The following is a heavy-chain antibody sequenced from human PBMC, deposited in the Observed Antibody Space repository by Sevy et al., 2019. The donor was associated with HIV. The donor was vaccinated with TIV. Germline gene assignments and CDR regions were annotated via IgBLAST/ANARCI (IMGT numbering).Heavy chain of an antibody. CDR2: ISTSGSII. D-gene: IGHD6-13*01. V-gene: IGHV3-48*03. Sequence: GESLKISCVASGFTFSSYEMNWVRQAPGKGLEWVSHISTSGSIIHYEDSVKGRFTISRDNAKNSLHLQMNSLRAEDTAVYYCAREDGSRQYFQYWGQGTLVTVSS. CDR3: AREDGSRQYFQY. J-gene: IGHJ1*01. CDR1: GFTFSSYE.